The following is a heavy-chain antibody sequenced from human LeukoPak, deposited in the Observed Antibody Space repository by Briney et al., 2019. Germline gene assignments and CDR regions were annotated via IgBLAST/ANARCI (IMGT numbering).Heavy chain of an antibody. V-gene: IGHV3-30*18. J-gene: IGHJ4*02. D-gene: IGHD4-17*01. Sequence: GGSLRLSCAASGLTFSSYWMNWVRQAPGKGLEWVAVISYDGSNKYYADSVKGRFTISRDNSKNTLYLQMNSLRAEDTAVYYCAKGTTVTTLDYWGQGTLVTVSS. CDR2: ISYDGSNK. CDR3: AKGTTVTTLDY. CDR1: GLTFSSYW.